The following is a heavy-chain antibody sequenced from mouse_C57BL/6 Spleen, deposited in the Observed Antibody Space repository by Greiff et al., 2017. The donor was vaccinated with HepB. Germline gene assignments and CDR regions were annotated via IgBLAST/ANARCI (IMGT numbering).Heavy chain of an antibody. CDR3: TTSEYFDY. V-gene: IGHV14-4*01. CDR2: IDPENGDT. Sequence: VQLKQSGAELVRPGASVKLSCTASGFNIKDDYMHWVKQRPEQGLEWIGWIDPENGDTEYASKFQGKATITADTSSNTAYLQLSSLTSEDTAVYYCTTSEYFDYWGQGTTLTVSS. J-gene: IGHJ2*01. CDR1: GFNIKDDY.